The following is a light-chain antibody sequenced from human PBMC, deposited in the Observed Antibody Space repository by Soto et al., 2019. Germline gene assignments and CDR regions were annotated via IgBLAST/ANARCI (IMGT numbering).Light chain of an antibody. J-gene: IGKJ4*01. V-gene: IGKV4-1*01. CDR2: WAS. Sequence: DIVMTQSPDSLAVSLGERATINCKSSQSILYSSNNKNYLSWYQQKPGQPPKLLIYWASTRESGVPDRVSGSGSGTDFTLTISSLQAEDVAVYYGQQYYSTLSFGGGTKVEI. CDR3: QQYYSTLS. CDR1: QSILYSSNNKNY.